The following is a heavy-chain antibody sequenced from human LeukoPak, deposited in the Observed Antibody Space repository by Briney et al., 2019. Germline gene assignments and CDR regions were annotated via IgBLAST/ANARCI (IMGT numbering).Heavy chain of an antibody. Sequence: PGGSLRLSCAASGFTFSSSPMGWVRQAPGKGLEWVSSIHAGGSDPFYGDSVQGRFTISRDNSKNTLSLQLNSLRVGDTAVYFCAKGGHHFNPFFYCGQGTLVTVSS. CDR3: AKGGHHFNPFFY. V-gene: IGHV3-23*01. J-gene: IGHJ4*02. CDR1: GFTFSSSP. CDR2: IHAGGSDP. D-gene: IGHD3-3*01.